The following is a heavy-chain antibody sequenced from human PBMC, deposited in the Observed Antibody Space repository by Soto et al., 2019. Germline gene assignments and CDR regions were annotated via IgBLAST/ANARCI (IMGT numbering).Heavy chain of an antibody. CDR3: ARDSYGGTPGIYYGMDV. Sequence: GGSLRLSCVASGFKFSDYAMTWVRQVSGKGLEWVSTVSFSGNSPYYADAVKGRFTISRDNVKNMMYLQMNSLRAEDTAVYYCARDSYGGTPGIYYGMDVWGQGTTVTVSS. V-gene: IGHV3-21*01. CDR2: VSFSGNSP. J-gene: IGHJ6*02. CDR1: GFKFSDYA. D-gene: IGHD1-26*01.